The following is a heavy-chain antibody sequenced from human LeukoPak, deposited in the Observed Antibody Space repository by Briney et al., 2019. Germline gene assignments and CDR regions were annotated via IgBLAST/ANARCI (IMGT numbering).Heavy chain of an antibody. CDR3: AKAPRAVGTPIFEY. V-gene: IGHV3-23*01. D-gene: IGHD6-13*01. Sequence: GGSLRLSCAASGFAFSNYAMSWVRQAPGKGLEWVPGISGSGSGTYYSDSVRGRFTISRDNSKNTLYLQMNTLRAEDTAVYYCAKAPRAVGTPIFEYWGQGTLVTVSS. CDR1: GFAFSNYA. CDR2: ISGSGSGT. J-gene: IGHJ4*02.